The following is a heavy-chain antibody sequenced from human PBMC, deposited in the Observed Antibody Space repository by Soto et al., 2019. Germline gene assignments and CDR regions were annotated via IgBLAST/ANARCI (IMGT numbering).Heavy chain of an antibody. V-gene: IGHV4-34*01. D-gene: IGHD2-2*01. J-gene: IGHJ5*02. Sequence: SETLSLTCAVYGGSFGRYYWTWVRQPPGKGLEWIGEIDYSGDTNYNPSLKSRVTISVDTSKNQFSLKLTSVTAADTAMYYCAPSVVIPAATWGPGTLVTVSS. CDR2: IDYSGDT. CDR1: GGSFGRYY. CDR3: APSVVIPAAT.